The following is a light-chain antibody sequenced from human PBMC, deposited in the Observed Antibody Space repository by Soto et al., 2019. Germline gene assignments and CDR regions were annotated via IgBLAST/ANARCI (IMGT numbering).Light chain of an antibody. CDR1: QSVSSSY. J-gene: IGKJ2*01. V-gene: IGKV3-20*01. CDR2: DAS. Sequence: EIVLTQSPGTLSLSPGERATLSCRASQSVSSSYLAWYQQKPGQAPRLLMYDASSRATGIPDRFSGSGSGTDFTLTISRLEPEDFAVFYCQQYGSSPYTFGQGTELEIK. CDR3: QQYGSSPYT.